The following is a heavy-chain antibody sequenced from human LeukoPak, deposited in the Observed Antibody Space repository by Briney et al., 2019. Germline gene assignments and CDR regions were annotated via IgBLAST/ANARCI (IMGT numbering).Heavy chain of an antibody. CDR1: GDSISSGGSY. D-gene: IGHD2-2*01. Sequence: SETLSLTCTVSGDSISSGGSYWSWTRQHLGEGLEWIGYIYYSGTTNYNPSLKSRVTISVDTSKNQFSLKLSSVTAADTAVYYCARAACSSTSCYAGYYYGMDVWGQGTTVTVSS. J-gene: IGHJ6*02. CDR3: ARAACSSTSCYAGYYYGMDV. CDR2: IYYSGTT. V-gene: IGHV4-31*03.